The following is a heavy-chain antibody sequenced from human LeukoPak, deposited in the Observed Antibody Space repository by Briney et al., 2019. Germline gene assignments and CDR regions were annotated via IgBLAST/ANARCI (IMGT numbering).Heavy chain of an antibody. D-gene: IGHD6-19*01. J-gene: IGHJ4*02. CDR1: GGSISTSY. CDR2: ISTSGGT. Sequence: PSETLSLTCTVSGGSISTSYWTWIRQSPGKGLEWIGYISTSGGTRYNPSLKSRVIISLQSSKNQFSLSLNFVTAADTAVYYCARLRRDINDWYADDCWGQGTLVTVSS. V-gene: IGHV4-4*09. CDR3: ARLRRDINDWYADDC.